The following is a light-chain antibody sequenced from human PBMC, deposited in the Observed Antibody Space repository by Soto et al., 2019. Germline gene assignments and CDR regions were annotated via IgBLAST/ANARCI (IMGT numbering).Light chain of an antibody. CDR3: QHRGT. CDR2: GAS. V-gene: IGKV3-15*01. Sequence: EMVLTQSPATLSVSPGERATLSCRASQSLSDNLAWYQQRPGQAPRLLIYGASTRATGIPARFSGSGSGTEFTLNISSLQSEDFAVYHCQHRGTFGQGTKVEIK. CDR1: QSLSDN. J-gene: IGKJ1*01.